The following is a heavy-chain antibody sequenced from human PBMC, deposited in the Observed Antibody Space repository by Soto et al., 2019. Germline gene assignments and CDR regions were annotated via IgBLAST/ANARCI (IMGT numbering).Heavy chain of an antibody. J-gene: IGHJ3*01. CDR2: ITLSSRNI. V-gene: IGHV3-9*01. CDR3: AIDWEVVSANGAFDV. D-gene: IGHD3-22*01. Sequence: EEQLVESGGGLVQPGRSLRLSCAGSGFTFDDYTMHWVRQAPGKGLEWVAGITLSSRNIAYADSVKGRFTISRDNTMNSLYLKMNSLGPEVTALYCCAIDWEVVSANGAFDVWGRGTMVTVSS. CDR1: GFTFDDYT.